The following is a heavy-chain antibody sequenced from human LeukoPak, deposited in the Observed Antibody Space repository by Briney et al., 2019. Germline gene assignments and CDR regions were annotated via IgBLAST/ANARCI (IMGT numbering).Heavy chain of an antibody. D-gene: IGHD6-13*01. CDR2: IIPIFGTA. CDR1: GGTFSSYA. Sequence: ASVKVSCKASGGTFSSYAISWVRQAPGQGLEWMGGIIPIFGTANYAQKFQGRVTITADESTSTAYMELSSLRSEDTAVYYCARSIAAAGNDAFDIWGQGTMVTVSS. J-gene: IGHJ3*02. CDR3: ARSIAAAGNDAFDI. V-gene: IGHV1-69*13.